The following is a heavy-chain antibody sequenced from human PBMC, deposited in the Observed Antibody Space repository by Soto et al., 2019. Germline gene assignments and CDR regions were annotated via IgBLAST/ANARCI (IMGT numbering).Heavy chain of an antibody. V-gene: IGHV1-3*01. CDR2: INAGNGNT. J-gene: IGHJ4*02. D-gene: IGHD2-2*01. CDR1: GYTFTSYA. Sequence: ASVKVSCKASGYTFTSYAMHWVRQAPGQRLEWMGWINAGNGNTKYSQKFQGRVTITRDTSASTAYMELSSLRSEDTAVYYCAREEDYCSSTSCYSAIGYWGQGTLVTVS. CDR3: AREEDYCSSTSCYSAIGY.